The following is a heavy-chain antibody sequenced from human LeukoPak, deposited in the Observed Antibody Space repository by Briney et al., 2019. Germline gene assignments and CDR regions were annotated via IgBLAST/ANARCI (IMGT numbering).Heavy chain of an antibody. CDR1: GASISSSS. D-gene: IGHD2-21*01. J-gene: IGHJ6*03. CDR3: ARRIYSGTVRHLLYSFMDV. Sequence: SETLSLTCTVSGASISSSSCTWIRQSPGKGLESLGFISNNGKTKYKSSFEGRVSMSLDTSKSQFSLTLSSVTAADTAVYFCARRIYSGTVRHLLYSFMDVWGKGTPLIVS. CDR2: ISNNGKT. V-gene: IGHV4-59*08.